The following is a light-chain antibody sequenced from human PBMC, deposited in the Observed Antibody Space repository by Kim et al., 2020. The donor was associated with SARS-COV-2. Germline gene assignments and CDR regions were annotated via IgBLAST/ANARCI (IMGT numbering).Light chain of an antibody. J-gene: IGLJ3*02. CDR2: DVN. Sequence: QSALTQPASVSGSPGQSITISCTGTSSDVGSYNHVCWYQQHPGKAPKLMIYDVNKRPSGVSNRFSGSKSGNMASLTISGLQAKDEADYYCSSYTSSNTWVFGGGTQLTVL. CDR1: SSDVGSYNH. CDR3: SSYTSSNTWV. V-gene: IGLV2-14*01.